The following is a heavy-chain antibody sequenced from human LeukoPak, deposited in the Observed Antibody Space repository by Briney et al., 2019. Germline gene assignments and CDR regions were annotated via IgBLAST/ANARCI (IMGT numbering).Heavy chain of an antibody. V-gene: IGHV3-30*18. CDR2: LSYDGTIK. Sequence: GGSLRLSCAASGFSFNAYGMHWVRQAPGKRLEWVAVLSYDGTIKYYTDSVKGRFTISRDNSKNTLYLQMTSLRPEDTAVYYCAKDRQRIAAAGVFDSWGQGTLVTVSS. CDR3: AKDRQRIAAAGVFDS. D-gene: IGHD6-13*01. CDR1: GFSFNAYG. J-gene: IGHJ4*02.